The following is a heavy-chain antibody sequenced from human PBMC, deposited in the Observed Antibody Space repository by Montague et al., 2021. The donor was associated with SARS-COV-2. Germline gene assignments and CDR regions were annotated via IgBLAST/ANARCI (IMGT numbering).Heavy chain of an antibody. CDR1: GASINSRY. V-gene: IGHV4-59*08. J-gene: IGHJ5*02. CDR3: ARQGGSNYGWFDP. D-gene: IGHD1-26*01. Sequence: SETLSLTCTVSGASINSRYWSWIRQPPGKGLEWIGYYYSGSTKYNPSLESRVTISVDTSKNQFSVKVTSVTAADTAAYYCARQGGSNYGWFDPWGQGTLVTVSS. CDR2: YYSGST.